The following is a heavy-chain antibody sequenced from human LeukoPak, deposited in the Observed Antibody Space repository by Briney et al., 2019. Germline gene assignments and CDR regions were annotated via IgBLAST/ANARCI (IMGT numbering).Heavy chain of an antibody. CDR3: AAGYFGVDRNYYGMDV. CDR2: VSYDGSNR. D-gene: IGHD3-3*01. J-gene: IGHJ6*02. Sequence: PGGSLRLSCAASGFTFSNYAMHWVRQAPGKGLEWVAVVSYDGSNRYYADSVKGRFTISRDNSKNTLYLQMNSLRAEDTAIYYCAAGYFGVDRNYYGMDVWGQGTTVTVSS. CDR1: GFTFSNYA. V-gene: IGHV3-30-3*01.